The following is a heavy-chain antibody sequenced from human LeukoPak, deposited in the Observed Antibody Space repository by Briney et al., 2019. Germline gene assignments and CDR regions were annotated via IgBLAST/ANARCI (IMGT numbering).Heavy chain of an antibody. CDR3: AKGYGDYPNNWFDP. CDR2: IRYDGNNK. V-gene: IGHV3-30*02. J-gene: IGHJ5*02. D-gene: IGHD4-17*01. Sequence: GGSLRLSCAASGFTFSSYGMHWVRQAPGKGLEWVAFIRYDGNNKNYADSVKGRFTISRDNSKNTLYLQMNSLRAEDTAVYYCAKGYGDYPNNWFDPWGQGTLVTVSS. CDR1: GFTFSSYG.